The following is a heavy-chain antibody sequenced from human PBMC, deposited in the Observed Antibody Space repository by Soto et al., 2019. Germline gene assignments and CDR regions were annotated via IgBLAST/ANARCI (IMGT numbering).Heavy chain of an antibody. CDR2: VYSSGGT. CDR3: ERGQLVSDWFDP. Sequence: QVHLQQSGPGLVKPTETLSLTCTVSGGSMSSYYWTWNRQPAGKGLECVGRVYSSGGTHYNPSSKRRVTISLDTSQNQFSVRLLSVTDADTAVYYWERGQLVSDWFDPWRQGTLVTFSS. CDR1: GGSMSSYY. V-gene: IGHV4-4*07. J-gene: IGHJ5*02. D-gene: IGHD2-2*01.